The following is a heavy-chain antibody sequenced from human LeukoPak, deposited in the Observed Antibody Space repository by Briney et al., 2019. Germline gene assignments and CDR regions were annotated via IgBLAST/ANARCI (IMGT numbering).Heavy chain of an antibody. D-gene: IGHD3-16*02. CDR1: GFTFSSYG. CDR3: ARDGRYDYVWGSYRFPYY. CDR2: ISYDGSNK. V-gene: IGHV3-30*03. J-gene: IGHJ4*02. Sequence: GGSLRLSCAASGFTFSSYGMHWVRQAPGKGLEWVAVISYDGSNKYYADSVKGRFTISRDNSKNTLYLQMNSLRAEDTAVYYCARDGRYDYVWGSYRFPYYWGQGTLVTVSS.